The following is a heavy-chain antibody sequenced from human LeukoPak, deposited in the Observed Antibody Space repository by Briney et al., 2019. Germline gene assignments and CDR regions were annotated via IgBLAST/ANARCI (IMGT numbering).Heavy chain of an antibody. Sequence: GGSLRLSCAASGFTFSSYAMSWVRQAPGKGLEWVSTISGSGGSTYYADSVKGRFTISRDNSKNTLYLRMNSLRAEDTAVYYCAKDYCSGGSCRFDYWGQGTLVTVSS. CDR2: ISGSGGST. V-gene: IGHV3-23*01. CDR1: GFTFSSYA. CDR3: AKDYCSGGSCRFDY. D-gene: IGHD2-15*01. J-gene: IGHJ4*02.